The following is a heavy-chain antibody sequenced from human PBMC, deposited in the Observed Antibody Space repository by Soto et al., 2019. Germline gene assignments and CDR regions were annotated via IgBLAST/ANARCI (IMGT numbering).Heavy chain of an antibody. CDR1: GGSISSSSYY. CDR3: AREGIWGSYRGPDY. Sequence: SETLSLTCTVSGGSISSSSYYWSWIRQPPGKGLEWIGYIYYSGSTNYNPSLKSRVTISVDTSKNQFSLKLSSVTAADTAVYYCAREGIWGSYRGPDYWGQGTLVTVSS. D-gene: IGHD3-16*02. V-gene: IGHV4-61*01. J-gene: IGHJ4*02. CDR2: IYYSGST.